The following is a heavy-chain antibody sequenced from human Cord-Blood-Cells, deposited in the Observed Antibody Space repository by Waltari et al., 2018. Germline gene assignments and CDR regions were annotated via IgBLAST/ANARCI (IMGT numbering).Heavy chain of an antibody. V-gene: IGHV1-18*01. J-gene: IGHJ4*02. CDR3: ARDTLVGYCSGGSCYSNFDY. Sequence: QVQLVQSGAEVKKPGASVKVSCKASGYTFTSYGISWVRQAPGQGLEWMGWISTYNGNTNYAQKLQGRVTKTTDPSTSTAYMELRSLRSDDTAVYYCARDTLVGYCSGGSCYSNFDYWGQGTLVTVSS. CDR2: ISTYNGNT. D-gene: IGHD2-15*01. CDR1: GYTFTSYG.